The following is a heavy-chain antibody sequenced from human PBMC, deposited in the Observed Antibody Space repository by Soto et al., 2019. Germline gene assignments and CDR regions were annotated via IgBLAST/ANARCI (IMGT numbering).Heavy chain of an antibody. CDR1: GFTFSSYG. V-gene: IGHV3-33*01. CDR3: ARDRRDNYYDSSGYYYVFYGMDV. J-gene: IGHJ6*02. Sequence: GGSLRLSCAASGFTFSSYGMHWVRQAPGKGLEWVAVIWYDGSNKYYADSVKGRFTISRDNSKNTLYLQMNSLRAEDTAVYYCARDRRDNYYDSSGYYYVFYGMDVWGQGTTVTVS. D-gene: IGHD3-22*01. CDR2: IWYDGSNK.